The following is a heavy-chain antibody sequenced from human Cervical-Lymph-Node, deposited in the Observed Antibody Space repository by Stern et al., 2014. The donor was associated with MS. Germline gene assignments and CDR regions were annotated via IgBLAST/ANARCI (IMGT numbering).Heavy chain of an antibody. D-gene: IGHD2/OR15-2a*01. CDR3: ARRGEGYEYYYYAMDV. J-gene: IGHJ6*02. CDR2: IHPADSDT. Sequence: EVQLVESGAEVKKPGMSLKIACQGSGYNFLDYWIAWVRQMPGKGLEWMGIIHPADSDTRYSPSCQGQVTMSVDKVLKVAYLEWSSLKATDTAIYFCARRGEGYEYYYYAMDVWGQGTTVTVSS. V-gene: IGHV5-51*01. CDR1: GYNFLDYW.